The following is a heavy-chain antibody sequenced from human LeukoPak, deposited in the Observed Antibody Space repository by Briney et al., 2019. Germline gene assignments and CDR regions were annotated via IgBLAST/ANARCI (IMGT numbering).Heavy chain of an antibody. CDR2: ISAYNGNT. V-gene: IGHV1-18*01. D-gene: IGHD1-26*01. CDR3: AREDDTGRYMGDDAFDI. Sequence: ASVKVSCKASGYTFTSYGISWVRQAPGQGLEWMGWISAYNGNTNYAQRLQGRVTMTTDTSTSTAYMELRSLRSDDTAVYYCAREDDTGRYMGDDAFDIWGQGTMVTVSS. J-gene: IGHJ3*02. CDR1: GYTFTSYG.